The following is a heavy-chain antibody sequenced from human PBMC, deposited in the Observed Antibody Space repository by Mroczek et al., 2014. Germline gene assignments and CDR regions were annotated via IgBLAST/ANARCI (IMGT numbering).Heavy chain of an antibody. J-gene: IGHJ4*02. CDR3: ARGLYQGHTSTHDY. CDR1: GGSFSGYY. D-gene: IGHD2-2*01. V-gene: IGHV4-34*01. CDR2: INHSGST. Sequence: QVQLQQWGAGLLKPSETLSLTCAVYGGSFSGYYWSWIRQPPGKGLEWIGEINHSGSTNYNPSLKSRVTISVDTSKNQFSLKLSSVTAADTAVYYCARGLYQGHTSTHDYWGQGTLVTVSS.